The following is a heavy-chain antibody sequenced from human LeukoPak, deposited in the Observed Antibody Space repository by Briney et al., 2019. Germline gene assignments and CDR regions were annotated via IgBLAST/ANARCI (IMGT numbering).Heavy chain of an antibody. J-gene: IGHJ6*02. Sequence: ASETLSLTCTVSGGSISSYYWSWIRQPPGKGLEWIGYIYYSGSTNYNPSLKSRVTISVDTSKNQFSLKLSSVTAADTAVYYCARGPHCSSTSCYYYYYYYGLDVWGQGTTVTVSS. CDR3: ARGPHCSSTSCYYYYYYYGLDV. D-gene: IGHD2-2*01. V-gene: IGHV4-59*08. CDR2: IYYSGST. CDR1: GGSISSYY.